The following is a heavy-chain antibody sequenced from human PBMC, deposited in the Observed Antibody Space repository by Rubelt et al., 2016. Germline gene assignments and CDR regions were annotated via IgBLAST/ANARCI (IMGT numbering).Heavy chain of an antibody. J-gene: IGHJ4*02. CDR2: ILYTGAT. D-gene: IGHD2-2*01. CDR3: ASLAGKYEADH. CDR1: GDSIARSSYY. Sequence: QLQLQESGPGLMKPSETLSLTCTVSGDSIARSSYYWGWIRQPPGKGLEWIGNILYTGATLYNPSLNNRGTLAVDTSKNHFARRLTSVTAADTAVYYCASLAGKYEADHWGQGTLVSVSS. V-gene: IGHV4-39*07.